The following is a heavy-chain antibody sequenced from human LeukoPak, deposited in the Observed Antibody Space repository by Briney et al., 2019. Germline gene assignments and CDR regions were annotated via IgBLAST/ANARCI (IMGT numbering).Heavy chain of an antibody. D-gene: IGHD2-2*01. J-gene: IGHJ5*02. V-gene: IGHV4-39*07. CDR3: ARPRYCSSTSCHNWFDP. CDR2: IYYSGST. CDR1: GGSISSSSYY. Sequence: PSETLSLTCTVSGGSISSSSYYWGWIRQPPGKGLEWIGSIYYSGSTYYNPSLKSRVTISVDTSKSQFSLKLSSVTAADTAVYYCARPRYCSSTSCHNWFDPWGQGTLVTVSS.